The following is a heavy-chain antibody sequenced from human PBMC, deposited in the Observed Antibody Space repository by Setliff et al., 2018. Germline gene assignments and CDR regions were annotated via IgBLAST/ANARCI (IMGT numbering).Heavy chain of an antibody. V-gene: IGHV3-23*01. J-gene: IGHJ4*02. D-gene: IGHD5-18*01. Sequence: GGSLRLSCGASGFTYNNCWVSWVRQAPRKGLEWVSGGSTGKTDYADSVKGRFTMSRDSSTNTLYLQMNSLRGEDTAVYYCAKDLSSNTAASYFFDLWGQGTQVTVSS. CDR2: GSTGKT. CDR1: GFTYNNCW. CDR3: AKDLSSNTAASYFFDL.